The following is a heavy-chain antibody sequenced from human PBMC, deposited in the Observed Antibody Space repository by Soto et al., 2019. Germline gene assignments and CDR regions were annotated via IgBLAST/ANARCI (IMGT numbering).Heavy chain of an antibody. Sequence: PSETLSLTCAVSGGSISSSNWWSWVRQPPGKGLEWIGEIYHSGSTNYNPSLKSRVTISVDKSKNQFSLKLSSVTAADTAVYYCARESSGAVAGIYFDYWGQGTLVTSPQ. CDR1: GGSISSSNW. CDR3: ARESSGAVAGIYFDY. CDR2: IYHSGST. V-gene: IGHV4-4*02. D-gene: IGHD6-19*01. J-gene: IGHJ4*02.